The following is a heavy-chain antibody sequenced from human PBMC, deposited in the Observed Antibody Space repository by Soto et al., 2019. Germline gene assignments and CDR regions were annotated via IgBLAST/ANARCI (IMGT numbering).Heavy chain of an antibody. CDR1: GFTFSSYA. CDR2: ITCDGGST. CDR3: ARGGLGYCISTSCYYYYGMDV. Sequence: PGGSLRLSCAAYGFTFSSYAMSWVRQAPGKGLEWVSAITCDGGSTYYADSVKGRFTISRDNSKNTLYLQMNSLRAEDTAVYYCARGGLGYCISTSCYYYYGMDVWGQGTTVTVSS. J-gene: IGHJ6*02. D-gene: IGHD2-2*01. V-gene: IGHV3-23*01.